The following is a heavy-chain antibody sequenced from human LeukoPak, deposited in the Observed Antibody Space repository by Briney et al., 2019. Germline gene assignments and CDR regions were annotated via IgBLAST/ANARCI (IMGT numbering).Heavy chain of an antibody. CDR2: IYSGGST. CDR1: GFTVSSNY. CDR3: ARGYYDSSGYDY. Sequence: GGSLRLSYAASGFTVSSNYMSWVRQAPGKGLEWVSVIYSGGSTYYADSVKGRFTISRDNSKNTLYLQMNSLRAEDTAVYYCARGYYDSSGYDYWGQGTLVTVSS. J-gene: IGHJ4*02. V-gene: IGHV3-53*01. D-gene: IGHD3-22*01.